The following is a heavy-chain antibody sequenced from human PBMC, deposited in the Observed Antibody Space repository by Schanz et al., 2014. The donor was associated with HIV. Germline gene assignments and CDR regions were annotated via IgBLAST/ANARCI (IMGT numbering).Heavy chain of an antibody. CDR2: VWYDGSNK. CDR1: GFTFSSYS. V-gene: IGHV3-33*08. CDR3: ARDGSLNRGFDY. Sequence: QVQLVESGGDLVQPGGSLRLSCAASGFTFSSYSMNWVRQAPGKGLEWVALVWYDGSNKYYVDSVKGRFTISRDNSKNTLHLQMNSLRAEDTAVYYCARDGSLNRGFDYWGQGTLVTVSS. D-gene: IGHD3-10*01. J-gene: IGHJ4*02.